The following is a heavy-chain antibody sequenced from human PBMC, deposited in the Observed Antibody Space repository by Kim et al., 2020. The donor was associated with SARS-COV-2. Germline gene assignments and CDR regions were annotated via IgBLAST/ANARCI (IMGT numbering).Heavy chain of an antibody. CDR3: ARACYYDSSGYFYFGGNDY. CDR2: IYYSGST. V-gene: IGHV4-61*01. D-gene: IGHD3-22*01. Sequence: SETLSLTCTVSGGSVSSGSYYWSWIRQPPGKGLEWIGYIYYSGSTNYNPSLKSRVTISVGTSKNQFSLKLSSVTAADTAVYYCARACYYDSSGYFYFGGNDYWGQGTLVTVSS. J-gene: IGHJ4*02. CDR1: GGSVSSGSYY.